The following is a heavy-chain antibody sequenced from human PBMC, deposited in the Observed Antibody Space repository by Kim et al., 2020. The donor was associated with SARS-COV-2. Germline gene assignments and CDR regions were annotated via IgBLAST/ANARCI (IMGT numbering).Heavy chain of an antibody. Sequence: RTCYADSVKGRFTVSRNTAKNAVYMEMNSLRAEDTAIYYCAQVPCEQRIHFWGQGILVTVSS. CDR3: AQVPCEQRIHF. D-gene: IGHD1-1*01. V-gene: IGHV3-23*05. CDR2: RT. J-gene: IGHJ4*02.